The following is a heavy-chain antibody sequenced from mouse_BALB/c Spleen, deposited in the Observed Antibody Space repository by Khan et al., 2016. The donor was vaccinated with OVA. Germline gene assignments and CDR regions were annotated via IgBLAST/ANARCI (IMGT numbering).Heavy chain of an antibody. Sequence: EVQLVESGPGLVKPSQSLSLTCTVTGYSITTDYAWNWIRQFPGNKLEWMGFISYNGNTKYNPSLKSRISITRDTSKNQFFLQLKSVTTEDTARYYWARVYGGDFDYWGQGTTLTVSS. CDR2: ISYNGNT. J-gene: IGHJ2*01. CDR3: ARVYGGDFDY. V-gene: IGHV3-2*02. CDR1: GYSITTDYA. D-gene: IGHD1-1*01.